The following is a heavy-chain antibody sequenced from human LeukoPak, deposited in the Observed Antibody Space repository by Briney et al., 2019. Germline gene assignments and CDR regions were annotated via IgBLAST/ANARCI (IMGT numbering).Heavy chain of an antibody. CDR2: INHSGNT. Sequence: SETLSLTCAVYGWSFNAYYWTWIRQTPGKGLEWIGEINHSGNTNYNPSLESRVTISVDTSKNQFSLKLSSVTAADTAVYYCAGRIAAAGNPEYYFDYWGQGTLVTVSS. D-gene: IGHD6-13*01. V-gene: IGHV4-34*01. CDR3: AGRIAAAGNPEYYFDY. CDR1: GWSFNAYY. J-gene: IGHJ4*02.